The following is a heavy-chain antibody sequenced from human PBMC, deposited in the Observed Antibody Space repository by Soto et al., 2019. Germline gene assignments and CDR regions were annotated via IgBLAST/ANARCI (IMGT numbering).Heavy chain of an antibody. CDR2: IYYSGST. CDR3: ARVVVGATNYYYGMDV. D-gene: IGHD1-26*01. V-gene: IGHV4-59*01. CDR1: VGSISSYY. J-gene: IGHJ6*02. Sequence: QVQLQESGPGLVKPSETLSLPCTVSVGSISSYYGSWIRQPPGKGLEWIGYIYYSGSTNYNPSLKSRVTISVDTSKNQFSLKLSSVTAADTAVYYCARVVVGATNYYYGMDVWGQGTTVTVSS.